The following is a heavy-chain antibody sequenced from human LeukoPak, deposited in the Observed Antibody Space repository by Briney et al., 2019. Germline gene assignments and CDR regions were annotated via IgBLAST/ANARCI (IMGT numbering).Heavy chain of an antibody. D-gene: IGHD1-20*01. V-gene: IGHV4-39*01. CDR1: GGSISSSSYY. J-gene: IGHJ5*02. CDR3: ARNPITGTRRGEFDP. CDR2: IYYSGST. Sequence: PSETLSLTCTVSGGSISSSSYYWGWIRQPPGKGLEWIGSIYYSGSTYYNPSLKSRVTISVDTSKNQFPLKLSSVTAADTAVYYCARNPITGTRRGEFDPWGQGTLVTVSS.